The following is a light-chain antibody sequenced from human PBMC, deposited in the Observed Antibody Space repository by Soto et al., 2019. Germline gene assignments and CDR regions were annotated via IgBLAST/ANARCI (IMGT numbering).Light chain of an antibody. CDR2: DAS. Sequence: EIVFTQSPATLALSPGERATLSCWASQSVSSSYLAWYQQKPGLAPRLLIYDASSRATGIPDRFSGSGSGTDFTLTISRLEPEDFAVYYCQQYGSSLWTFGQGTKVDIK. J-gene: IGKJ1*01. V-gene: IGKV3D-20*01. CDR3: QQYGSSLWT. CDR1: QSVSSSY.